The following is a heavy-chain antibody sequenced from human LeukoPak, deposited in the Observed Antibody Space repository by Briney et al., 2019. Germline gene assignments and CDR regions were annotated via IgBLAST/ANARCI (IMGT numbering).Heavy chain of an antibody. CDR3: ARFDYADYLAFDY. J-gene: IGHJ4*02. V-gene: IGHV3-30*03. D-gene: IGHD4-17*01. Sequence: GGSLRLSCAASGFTFISYGMHWVRQAPGKGLEWVAVISYDGSNKYYADSVKGRFTISRDNSKNTLYLQMNSLRAEDTAVYYCARFDYADYLAFDYWGQGTLVTVSS. CDR2: ISYDGSNK. CDR1: GFTFISYG.